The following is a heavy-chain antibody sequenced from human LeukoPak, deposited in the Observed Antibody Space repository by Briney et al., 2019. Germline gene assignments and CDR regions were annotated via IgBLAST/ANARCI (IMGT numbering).Heavy chain of an antibody. CDR3: ARDGRGDYQNYYYYGIDV. CDR1: GVTFSSYA. J-gene: IGHJ6*02. CDR2: IIPIFGTA. V-gene: IGHV1-69*01. Sequence: ASVKLSCTASGVTFSSYAISWVRQAPGQGLEWMGGIIPIFGTANYAQTFKGNFTITADDSTSTAYLQLSSLRPEDTAVYYCARDGRGDYQNYYYYGIDVWGQGPTVTVSS. D-gene: IGHD3-10*01.